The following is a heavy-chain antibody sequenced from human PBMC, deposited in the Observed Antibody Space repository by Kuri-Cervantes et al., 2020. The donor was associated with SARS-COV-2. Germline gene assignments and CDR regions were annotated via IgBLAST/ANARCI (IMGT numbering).Heavy chain of an antibody. Sequence: GGSLRLSCAASGFTFSSYGMHWVRQAPGKGLEWVAVIWYDGSNKYYADSVKGRFTISRDNSKNTLYLQMNSLGAEDTAVYYCARALYYYDSRGPIDYWGQGTLVTVSS. V-gene: IGHV3-33*01. CDR1: GFTFSSYG. J-gene: IGHJ4*02. D-gene: IGHD3-22*01. CDR3: ARALYYYDSRGPIDY. CDR2: IWYDGSNK.